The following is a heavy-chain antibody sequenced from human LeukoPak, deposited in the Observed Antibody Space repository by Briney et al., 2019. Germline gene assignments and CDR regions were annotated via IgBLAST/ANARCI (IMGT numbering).Heavy chain of an antibody. D-gene: IGHD6-19*01. J-gene: IGHJ3*02. V-gene: IGHV1-46*01. CDR3: ARGAYSSGWPSWAFDI. Sequence: ASVKLSCKASGYTFTSYYMHWVRPAAGHGLEWMGLINPSGGSTSYAQKFQGRVTMTRDTSKNQFSLKLSSVTAADTAVYYCARGAYSSGWPSWAFDIWGQGTMVTVSS. CDR2: INPSGGST. CDR1: GYTFTSYY.